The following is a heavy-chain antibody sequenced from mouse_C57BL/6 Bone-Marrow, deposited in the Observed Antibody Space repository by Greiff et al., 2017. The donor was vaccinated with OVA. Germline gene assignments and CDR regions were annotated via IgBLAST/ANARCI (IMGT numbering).Heavy chain of an antibody. CDR3: ARATGTVVATGAMDY. Sequence: QVQLKQSGAELVRPGTSVKVSCKASGYAFTNYLIEWVKQRPGQGLEWIGVINPGSGGTNYNEKFKGKATLTADNSSSTAYMQLSSLTSEDSAVYFCARATGTVVATGAMDYWGQGTSVTVSS. CDR2: INPGSGGT. D-gene: IGHD1-1*01. CDR1: GYAFTNYL. J-gene: IGHJ4*01. V-gene: IGHV1-54*01.